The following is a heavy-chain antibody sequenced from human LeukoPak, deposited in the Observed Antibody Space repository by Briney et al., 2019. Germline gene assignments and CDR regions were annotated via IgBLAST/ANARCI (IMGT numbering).Heavy chain of an antibody. Sequence: ASVKVSCKASGYTFTGYYMHWVRQAPGQGLEWMGWINPNSGGTNYAQKFQGRVTMTRDTSISTAYMELSRLRSDDTAVYYCARDGSGWYDAYYYYMDVWGKGATVTVSS. CDR3: ARDGSGWYDAYYYYMDV. CDR1: GYTFTGYY. J-gene: IGHJ6*03. V-gene: IGHV1-2*02. CDR2: INPNSGGT. D-gene: IGHD6-19*01.